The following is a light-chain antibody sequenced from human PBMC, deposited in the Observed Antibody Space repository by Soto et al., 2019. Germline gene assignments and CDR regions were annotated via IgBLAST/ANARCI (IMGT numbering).Light chain of an antibody. J-gene: IGLJ7*01. CDR3: SAWDDSLNGPV. CDR1: SSNIGSNS. V-gene: IGLV1-36*01. CDR2: YDD. Sequence: QSVLTQPPSVSGAPRQRVTISCSGSSSNIGSNSVNWYQQLPGKAPKVLIYYDDLLPSGVSDRFSGSKSGTSASLVISRIQSEDEADYYCSAWDDSLNGPVFGGGTQLTVL.